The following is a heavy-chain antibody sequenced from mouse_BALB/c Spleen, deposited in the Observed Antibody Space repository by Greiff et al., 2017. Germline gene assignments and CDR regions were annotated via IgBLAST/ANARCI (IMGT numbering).Heavy chain of an antibody. CDR1: GFNIKDYY. J-gene: IGHJ3*01. D-gene: IGHD1-1*01. CDR3: ARSHYGSSYSFAY. Sequence: VQLQQSGAELVRPGALVKLSCKASGFNIKDYYMHWVKQRPEQGLEWIGRIDPANGNTKYDPKFQGKATITADTSSNTAYLQLSSLTSEDTAVYYCARSHYGSSYSFAYWGQGTLVTVSA. CDR2: IDPANGNT. V-gene: IGHV14-1*02.